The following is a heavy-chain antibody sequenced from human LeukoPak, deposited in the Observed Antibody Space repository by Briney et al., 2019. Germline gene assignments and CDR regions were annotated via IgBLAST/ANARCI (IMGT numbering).Heavy chain of an antibody. D-gene: IGHD1-26*01. V-gene: IGHV3-23*01. Sequence: GGSLRLSCLTSGFTLSTNAMSWVRQAPGKGLEWISGISGSGASTYYADSVKGRFTISRDDSRNTLYLQMNSLRGDDTAVYYCAKDVGKWESLHFFDYWGQGTLVTVSP. J-gene: IGHJ4*02. CDR2: ISGSGAST. CDR1: GFTLSTNA. CDR3: AKDVGKWESLHFFDY.